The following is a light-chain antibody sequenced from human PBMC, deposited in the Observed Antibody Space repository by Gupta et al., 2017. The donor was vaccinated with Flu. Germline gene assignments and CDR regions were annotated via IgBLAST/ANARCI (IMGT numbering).Light chain of an antibody. J-gene: IGKJ4*01. CDR1: QSVSSN. CDR3: QQYNNWPPLT. CDR2: GAS. Sequence: ATLSVSPGERATLSCRASQSVSSNLAWYQQKPGQAPRLLTYGASTRATGIPARFSGSGYGTEFTLTISSLQSEDFAVYYCQQYNNWPPLTFGGGTKVEIK. V-gene: IGKV3-15*01.